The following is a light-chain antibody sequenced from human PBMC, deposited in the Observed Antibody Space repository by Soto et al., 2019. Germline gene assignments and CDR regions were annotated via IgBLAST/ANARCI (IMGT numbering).Light chain of an antibody. V-gene: IGKV3-20*01. J-gene: IGKJ1*01. CDR1: QSVSDMY. Sequence: EIVLTQSPGTLSLSPGERATLSCRASQSVSDMYLACYQQKPGQAPRLLIYGASRRATGIPERFSGSGAGTDFTLTISRLEVEDFAVYYCQFGTMVWTFGQGTKVEI. CDR2: GAS. CDR3: QFGTMVWT.